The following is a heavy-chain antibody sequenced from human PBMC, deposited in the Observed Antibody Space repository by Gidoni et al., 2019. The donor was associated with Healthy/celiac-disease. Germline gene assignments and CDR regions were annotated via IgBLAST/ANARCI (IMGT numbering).Heavy chain of an antibody. CDR2: IKQDGSEK. J-gene: IGHJ4*02. Sequence: EVQLVASGGGLVQPGGSLRLSCAASGFPFSSYWMSWVRQAPGKGLEWVANIKQDGSEKYYVDAVKGRFTISRDNAKNSLYLQMNSLRAEDTAVYYCARARGILTGYYGDYWGQGTLVTVSS. CDR3: ARARGILTGYYGDY. CDR1: GFPFSSYW. V-gene: IGHV3-7*01. D-gene: IGHD3-9*01.